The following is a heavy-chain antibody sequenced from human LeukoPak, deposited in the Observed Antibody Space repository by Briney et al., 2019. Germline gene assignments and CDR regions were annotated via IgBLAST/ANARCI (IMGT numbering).Heavy chain of an antibody. CDR2: IIPIFGTA. Sequence: SVKVSCKASGGTFSSYAISWVRQAPGQGLEWMGGIIPIFGTANYAQKFQGRVTITADQSANTAFMELSSLRSEDTAVYYCGCDTSGRHDAFDVWGQGTMVTVSS. D-gene: IGHD3-22*01. CDR3: GCDTSGRHDAFDV. CDR1: GGTFSSYA. V-gene: IGHV1-69*13. J-gene: IGHJ3*01.